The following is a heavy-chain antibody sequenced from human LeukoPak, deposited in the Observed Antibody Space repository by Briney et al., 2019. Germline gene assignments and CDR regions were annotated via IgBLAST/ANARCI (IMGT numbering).Heavy chain of an antibody. CDR1: GGSISSSSYY. CDR2: IYYSGST. Sequence: PSETLSLTCTVSGGSISSSSYYWGWIRQPPGKGLEWIGSIYYSGSTYYNASLKRRVTISIDTSKNQFSLKLSSVTAADTAVYYCARGHSCSGGSCYSEYFFDYWGQGTLVTVSS. J-gene: IGHJ4*02. D-gene: IGHD2-15*01. CDR3: ARGHSCSGGSCYSEYFFDY. V-gene: IGHV4-39*07.